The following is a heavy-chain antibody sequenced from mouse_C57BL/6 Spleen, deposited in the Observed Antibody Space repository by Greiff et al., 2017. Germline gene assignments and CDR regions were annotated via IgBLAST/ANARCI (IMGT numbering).Heavy chain of an antibody. CDR3: ARAHYYGSSLEFAY. D-gene: IGHD1-1*01. V-gene: IGHV1-52*01. Sequence: QVQLKQPGAELVRPGSSVKLSCKASGYTFTSYWMHWVKQRPIQGLEWIGNIDPSDSETHYNQKFKDKATLTVDKSSSTAYMQLSSLTSEDSAVYYCARAHYYGSSLEFAYWGQGTLVTVSA. CDR2: IDPSDSET. J-gene: IGHJ3*01. CDR1: GYTFTSYW.